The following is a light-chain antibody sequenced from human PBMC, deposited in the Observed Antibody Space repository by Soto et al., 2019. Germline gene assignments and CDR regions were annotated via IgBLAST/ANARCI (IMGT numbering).Light chain of an antibody. CDR3: SSYTSTTPFV. J-gene: IGLJ1*01. V-gene: IGLV2-14*01. Sequence: QSALTQPASVSGSPGQSITIPCTGTSSDVGGYKYVSWYQQHPGKAPELMIYDVSNRPSGVSNRFSGSKSGNTASLTISGLQAEDEADYYCSSYTSTTPFVFGGGTKLTVL. CDR1: SSDVGGYKY. CDR2: DVS.